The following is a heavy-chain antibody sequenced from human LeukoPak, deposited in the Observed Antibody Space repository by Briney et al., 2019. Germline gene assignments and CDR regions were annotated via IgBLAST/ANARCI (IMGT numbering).Heavy chain of an antibody. Sequence: GGSLRLSCAASGFTFSSYAMSWVRQAPGKGLEWVSAISGSGGSTYYADSVKGRFTISRDNSKNTLYLQMNSLRAEDTAVYYCAKFETAYDSSGYLDYWGQGTLATVSS. J-gene: IGHJ4*02. CDR2: ISGSGGST. CDR3: AKFETAYDSSGYLDY. V-gene: IGHV3-23*01. D-gene: IGHD3-22*01. CDR1: GFTFSSYA.